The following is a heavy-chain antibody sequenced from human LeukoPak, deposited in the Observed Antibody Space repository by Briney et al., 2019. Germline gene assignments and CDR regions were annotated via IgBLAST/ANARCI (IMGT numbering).Heavy chain of an antibody. V-gene: IGHV4-59*01. CDR1: GGSFSGYY. D-gene: IGHD3-3*01. Sequence: SETLSLTCAVYGGSFSGYYWSWIRQPPGKGLEWIGYIYYSGSTNYNPSLKSRVTISVDTSKNQFSLKLSSVTAADTAVYYCARTIRFLEWDAFDIWGQGTMVTVSS. CDR3: ARTIRFLEWDAFDI. J-gene: IGHJ3*02. CDR2: IYYSGST.